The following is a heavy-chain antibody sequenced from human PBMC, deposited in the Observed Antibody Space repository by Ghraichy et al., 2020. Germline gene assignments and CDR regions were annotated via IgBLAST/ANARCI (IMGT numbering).Heavy chain of an antibody. J-gene: IGHJ4*02. D-gene: IGHD3-3*01. CDR3: ATDWDYTREFLYF. CDR1: GYTLTELS. CDR2: FDAEDGKT. V-gene: IGHV1-24*01. Sequence: ASVKVSYKVSGYTLTELSMHWVRQAPGKGLEWMGGFDAEDGKTIYAQKFQGRVTMTEDTSTDTAYMELSSLRSDDTAVYYCATDWDYTREFLYFWGQGTLVTVSS.